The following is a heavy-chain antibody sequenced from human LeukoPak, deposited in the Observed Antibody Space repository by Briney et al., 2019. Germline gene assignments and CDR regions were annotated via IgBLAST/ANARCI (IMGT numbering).Heavy chain of an antibody. J-gene: IGHJ6*02. D-gene: IGHD4-23*01. V-gene: IGHV4-59*11. CDR2: IYYTGST. Sequence: SESLSLTCTVSGGSISSHYWTWIRQTPGKGLEWIGYIYYTGSTNYNPSLKSRLTISLDRSKNQFSLKLSSVTAADTAVYYCARELGATVVNYGMDVWGQGTTVTVSS. CDR3: ARELGATVVNYGMDV. CDR1: GGSISSHY.